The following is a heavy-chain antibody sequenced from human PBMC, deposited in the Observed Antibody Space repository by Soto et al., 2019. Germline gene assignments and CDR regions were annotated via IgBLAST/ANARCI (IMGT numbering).Heavy chain of an antibody. CDR3: GEGWGRAFRGDEH. CDR1: GGTFSSYS. V-gene: IGHV1-69*01. J-gene: IGHJ4*02. D-gene: IGHD3-16*01. Sequence: QVQLVQSGAEVKKPGSSVKVSCKASGGTFSSYSINWVRQAPGQGLEWMGEIIPIFGTANYAQKFQGRVTDSADGTPSTAYLGAGSLRSEDHGVEFWGEGWGRAFRGDEHRGQGTLVTVSS. CDR2: IIPIFGTA.